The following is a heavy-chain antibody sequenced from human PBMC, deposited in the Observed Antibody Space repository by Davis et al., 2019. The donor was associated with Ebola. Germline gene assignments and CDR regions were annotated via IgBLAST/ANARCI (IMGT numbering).Heavy chain of an antibody. V-gene: IGHV3-33*06. Sequence: GESLKISCAASGFTFSSYGMHWVRQAPGKGLEWVAVIWYDGSNKYYADSVKGRFTISRDNSKNTLYLQMNSLRAEDTAVYYCAKDRGLWLEDVVDWGQGTLVTVSS. CDR1: GFTFSSYG. J-gene: IGHJ4*02. CDR2: IWYDGSNK. D-gene: IGHD6-19*01. CDR3: AKDRGLWLEDVVD.